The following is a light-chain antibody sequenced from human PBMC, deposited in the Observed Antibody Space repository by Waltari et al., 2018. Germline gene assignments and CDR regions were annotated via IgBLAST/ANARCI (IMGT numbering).Light chain of an antibody. CDR3: QQYNNWPPYT. CDR1: QSVSSN. CDR2: GAS. V-gene: IGKV3-15*01. Sequence: EIVMTQSPATLSVSPGERATLSCRASQSVSSNLAWYQQKPGQAPRLLSYGASTRAAGVPARCGGSGSGTEFTLTISSLQSEDFAAYYCQQYNNWPPYTFGQGTKLEVK. J-gene: IGKJ2*01.